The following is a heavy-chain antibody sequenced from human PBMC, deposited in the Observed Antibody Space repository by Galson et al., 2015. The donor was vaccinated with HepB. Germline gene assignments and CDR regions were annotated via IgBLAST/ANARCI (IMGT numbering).Heavy chain of an antibody. D-gene: IGHD1-26*01. Sequence: TVSGGSISSSSFYWGWIRQPPGKGLEWIGSIYYSGSTYYNPSLKSRVTISVDTSKNQFSLKLSSVTAADTAVYYCARGRSVGATAAFDIWGQGTMVTVSS. CDR1: GGSISSSSFY. CDR2: IYYSGST. J-gene: IGHJ3*02. V-gene: IGHV4-39*01. CDR3: ARGRSVGATAAFDI.